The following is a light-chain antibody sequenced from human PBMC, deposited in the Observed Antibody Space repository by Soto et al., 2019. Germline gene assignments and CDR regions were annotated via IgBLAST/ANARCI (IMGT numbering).Light chain of an antibody. Sequence: QSALTQPASVSGSPGQSITISCTGTSSDVGGYNYVSWYQQHPGKAPKLMIYDVSNRPSGVSNRFSGSKSGNTASLTISGLQAEDEADYYCSSYTSSSTPLHVFGTVTQLTVL. CDR2: DVS. CDR3: SSYTSSSTPLHV. J-gene: IGLJ1*01. V-gene: IGLV2-14*01. CDR1: SSDVGGYNY.